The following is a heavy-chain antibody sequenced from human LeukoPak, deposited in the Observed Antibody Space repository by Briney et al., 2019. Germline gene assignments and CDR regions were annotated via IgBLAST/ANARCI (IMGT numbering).Heavy chain of an antibody. D-gene: IGHD6-13*01. CDR2: ISYDGNNK. CDR3: ARERIASTVTGRFDP. CDR1: GFTFSSAA. J-gene: IGHJ5*02. Sequence: PGGSLRLSSAAPGFTFSSAAIHCGRQAPGKGLEWVAVISYDGNNKYYADSLKGRFTISRDNSKNTLYLQMNSLRAEDTAVYYCARERIASTVTGRFDPWGQGTLVTVSS. V-gene: IGHV3-30*04.